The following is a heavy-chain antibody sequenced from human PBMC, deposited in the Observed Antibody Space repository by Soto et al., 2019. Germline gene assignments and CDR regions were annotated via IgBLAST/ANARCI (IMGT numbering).Heavy chain of an antibody. J-gene: IGHJ6*02. CDR3: ARDRYYGSGSYYSKLSVYYYYGMDV. V-gene: IGHV3-53*01. Sequence: GGSLRLSCAASGFTVSSNYMSWVRQAPGKGLERVSVIYSGGSTYYADSVKGRFTISRDNSKNTLYLQMNSLRAEDTAVYYCARDRYYGSGSYYSKLSVYYYYGMDVWGQGTTVTVSS. D-gene: IGHD3-10*01. CDR1: GFTVSSNY. CDR2: IYSGGST.